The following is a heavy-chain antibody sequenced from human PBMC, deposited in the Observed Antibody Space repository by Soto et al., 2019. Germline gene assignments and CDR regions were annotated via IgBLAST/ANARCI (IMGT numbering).Heavy chain of an antibody. J-gene: IGHJ4*02. D-gene: IGHD3-22*01. Sequence: SETLSLTCTFSGGSISSGGYYLSWIRQHPGKGLEWIGYIYYSGSTYYNPSLKSRVTISVDTSKNQFSLKLSSVTAADTAVYYCAREERRSYYDSSGYSHFDYWGQGTLVTVSS. CDR2: IYYSGST. CDR3: AREERRSYYDSSGYSHFDY. V-gene: IGHV4-31*03. CDR1: GGSISSGGYY.